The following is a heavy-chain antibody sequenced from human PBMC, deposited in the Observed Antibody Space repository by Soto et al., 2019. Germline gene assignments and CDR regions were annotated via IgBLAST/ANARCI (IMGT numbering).Heavy chain of an antibody. Sequence: PSQTLSLTCAISGDTVSTNTAAWNWIRQSPSRGLEWLGRIYYKSRWYNDYSESLKSRIAIIPDTPRNQFSLQLNSVIPEDTAVYYCARDWGYDPDPTYYYGMDVWGQGTKVTVSS. J-gene: IGHJ6*02. CDR2: IYYKSRWYN. CDR3: ARDWGYDPDPTYYYGMDV. V-gene: IGHV6-1*01. D-gene: IGHD5-12*01. CDR1: GDTVSTNTAA.